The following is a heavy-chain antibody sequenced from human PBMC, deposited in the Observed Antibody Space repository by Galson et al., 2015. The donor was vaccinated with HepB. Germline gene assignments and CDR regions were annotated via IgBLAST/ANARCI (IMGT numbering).Heavy chain of an antibody. V-gene: IGHV3-23*01. J-gene: IGHJ5*02. CDR2: ISGSGGST. Sequence: SLRLSCAASGFTFSSYAMSWVRQAPGKGLEWVSAISGSGGSTYYADSVKGRFTISRDNAKNTLYLQMNSLRAEDTAVYYCANYFGAPGWFDPWGQGTLVTVSS. CDR3: ANYFGAPGWFDP. CDR1: GFTFSSYA. D-gene: IGHD1-26*01.